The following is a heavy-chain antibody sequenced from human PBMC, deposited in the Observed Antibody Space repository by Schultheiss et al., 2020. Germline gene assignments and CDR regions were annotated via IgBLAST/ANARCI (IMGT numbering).Heavy chain of an antibody. CDR3: ARAPQGLRLPRLWFGP. J-gene: IGHJ5*02. D-gene: IGHD5-12*01. Sequence: SGPTLVKPTQTLTLTCTFSGFPLSTSGVGVGWIRQPPGKGLEWIGEINHSGSTNYNPSLKSRVTISVDTSKNQFSLKLSSVTAADTAVYYCARAPQGLRLPRLWFGPWGQGTLVTVSS. CDR2: INHSGST. V-gene: IGHV4-39*07. CDR1: GFPLSTSGVG.